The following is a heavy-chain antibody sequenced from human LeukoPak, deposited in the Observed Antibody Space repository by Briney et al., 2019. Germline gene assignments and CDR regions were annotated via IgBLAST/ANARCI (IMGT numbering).Heavy chain of an antibody. V-gene: IGHV1-8*03. CDR3: ARETYYDFWSGYYYAFDI. CDR1: GYTFTSYE. D-gene: IGHD3-3*01. J-gene: IGHJ3*02. CDR2: MNPNSGNT. Sequence: ASVKVSCKASGYTFTSYEINWVRQATGQGLEWMGWMNPNSGNTGYAQKFQGRVTITRNTSISTAYMELSSLRSEDTAVYYCARETYYDFWSGYYYAFDIWGQGTMVTVSS.